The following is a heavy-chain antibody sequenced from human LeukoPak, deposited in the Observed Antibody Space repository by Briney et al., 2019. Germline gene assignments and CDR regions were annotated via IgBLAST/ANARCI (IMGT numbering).Heavy chain of an antibody. CDR2: IYYTGNT. D-gene: IGHD4-17*01. CDR3: AREHEVTTGFDY. CDR1: GDSITGYY. J-gene: IGHJ4*02. Sequence: SETLSLTCTVSGDSITGYYWGWIRQPPGKGLEWIGNIYYTGNTYYNASLKSRVTISVDTSKNQFSLKLSSVTAADTAVYYCAREHEVTTGFDYWGQGTLVTVSS. V-gene: IGHV4-39*07.